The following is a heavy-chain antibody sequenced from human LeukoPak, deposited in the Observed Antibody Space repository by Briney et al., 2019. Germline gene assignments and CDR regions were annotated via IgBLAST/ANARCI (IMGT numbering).Heavy chain of an antibody. CDR1: GFTFSSYA. J-gene: IGHJ4*02. D-gene: IGHD6-6*01. V-gene: IGHV3-23*01. CDR2: ISGSGGST. CDR3: ARVRKQLLGGYYFDY. Sequence: PGGSLRLSCAASGFTFSSYAMSWVRQAPGKGLEWVSAISGSGGSTYYADSVKGRFTISRDNSKNTLYLQMNSQRAEDTAVYYCARVRKQLLGGYYFDYWGQGTLVTVSS.